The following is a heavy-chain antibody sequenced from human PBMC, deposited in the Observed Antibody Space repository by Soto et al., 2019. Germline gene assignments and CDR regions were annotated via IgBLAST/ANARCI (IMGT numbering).Heavy chain of an antibody. V-gene: IGHV1-24*01. CDR1: GYTLTELS. CDR3: AREAPLIVVVPAATGNWFDP. J-gene: IGHJ5*02. CDR2: FDPEDGET. Sequence: ASVKVSCKVSGYTLTELSMHWVRQAPGKGLEWMGGFDPEDGETIYAQKFQGRVTMTEDTSTDTAYMELSSLRSEDTAVYYCAREAPLIVVVPAATGNWFDPWGQGTLVTVSS. D-gene: IGHD2-2*01.